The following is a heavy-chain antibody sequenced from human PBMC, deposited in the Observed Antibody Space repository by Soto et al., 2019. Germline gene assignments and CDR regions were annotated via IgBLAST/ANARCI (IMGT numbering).Heavy chain of an antibody. Sequence: SETLSLTCAVYGDSFSGYFRNWIRQPPGKGLEWIGEINHSGSTSYNPSLRSRVAISIDTSKNQFSLTLSSVTAADTAVYFCARTVGPRGIGYDGGDFRWTIDSWGQGILVT. J-gene: IGHJ4*02. D-gene: IGHD2-21*01. CDR3: ARTVGPRGIGYDGGDFRWTIDS. CDR2: INHSGST. CDR1: GDSFSGYF. V-gene: IGHV4-34*01.